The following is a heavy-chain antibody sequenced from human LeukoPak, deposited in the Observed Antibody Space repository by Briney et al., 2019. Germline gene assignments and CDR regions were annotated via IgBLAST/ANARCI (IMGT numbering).Heavy chain of an antibody. D-gene: IGHD3-22*01. CDR1: GYTFTGYY. CDR2: INPNSGGT. CDR3: ARAPKNYYDSSGYLGY. Sequence: ASVTVSCKASGYTFTGYYMHWVRQAPGQGLEWMGWINPNSGGTNYAQKFQGWVTMTRDTSISTAYMELSRLRSDDTAVYYCARAPKNYYDSSGYLGYWGQGTLVAVSS. V-gene: IGHV1-2*04. J-gene: IGHJ4*02.